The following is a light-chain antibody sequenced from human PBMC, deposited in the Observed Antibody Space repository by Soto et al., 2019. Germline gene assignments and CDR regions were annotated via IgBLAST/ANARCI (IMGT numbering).Light chain of an antibody. J-gene: IGKJ3*01. CDR3: QHYAMSPPFT. V-gene: IGKV3-20*01. Sequence: EIVLTQSPGTLSLSPGERATLSCRASQTVSSSYLGWYQQKAGQAPRLLIYGASARATGIPDRFSGSGSGTDFTLTISGLEPEDFAVYYCQHYAMSPPFTFGPGTKVDIK. CDR1: QTVSSSY. CDR2: GAS.